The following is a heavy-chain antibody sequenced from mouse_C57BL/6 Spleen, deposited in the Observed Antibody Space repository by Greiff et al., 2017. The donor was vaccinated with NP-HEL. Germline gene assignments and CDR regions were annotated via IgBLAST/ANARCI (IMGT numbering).Heavy chain of an antibody. D-gene: IGHD2-3*01. V-gene: IGHV1-59*01. CDR2: IDPSDSYT. CDR3: ARLDGCVPFDY. J-gene: IGHJ2*01. Sequence: QVQLQQPGAELVRPGTSVKLSCKASGYTFTSYWMHWVKQRPGQGLEWIGVIDPSDSYTNYNQKFKGKATLTVDTSSSTAYMQLSRLTSEDSAVYYCARLDGCVPFDYWGQGTTLTVSS. CDR1: GYTFTSYW.